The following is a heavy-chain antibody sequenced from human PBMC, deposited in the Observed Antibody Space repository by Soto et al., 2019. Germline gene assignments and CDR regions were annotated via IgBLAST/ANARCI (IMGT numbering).Heavy chain of an antibody. V-gene: IGHV1-2*04. CDR3: SRGFGQFFLPDY. Sequence: QVQLVQSGAEVKKPGASVKVSCKASGYTFTSYYMHWVRQAPGQGLEWMGCINPNSGGTNYSQKFQGWVTMPSDTSISPAYVALSRLRSDDTAVCYCSRGFGQFFLPDYWGQVTLCTVSA. J-gene: IGHJ4*02. CDR1: GYTFTSYY. D-gene: IGHD3-10*01. CDR2: INPNSGGT.